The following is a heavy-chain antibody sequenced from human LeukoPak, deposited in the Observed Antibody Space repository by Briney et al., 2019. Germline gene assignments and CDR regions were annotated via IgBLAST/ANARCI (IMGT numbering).Heavy chain of an antibody. CDR1: GGTFSSYA. Sequence: GASVKVSCKASGGTFSSYAISWVRQAPGQGLEWMGMIDPSGGSTAYAQKFQGRVTMTRDTSTITIYMELSSLRSEDTAVYYCARSSVVAATFPSDYWGQGTLVTVSS. D-gene: IGHD2-15*01. V-gene: IGHV1-46*01. CDR3: ARSSVVAATFPSDY. J-gene: IGHJ4*02. CDR2: IDPSGGST.